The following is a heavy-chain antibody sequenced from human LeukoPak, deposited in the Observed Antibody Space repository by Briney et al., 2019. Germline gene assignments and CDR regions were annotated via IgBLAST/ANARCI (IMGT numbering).Heavy chain of an antibody. Sequence: SETLSLTCTVSGGSISSYYWSWIRQLPGKGLEWIGYIYYSGSTNYNPSLKSRVTISVDTSKNQFSLKLSSVTAADTAVYYCARRRSSSWLVDYWGQGTLVTVSS. V-gene: IGHV4-59*08. D-gene: IGHD6-6*01. CDR3: ARRRSSSWLVDY. J-gene: IGHJ4*02. CDR1: GGSISSYY. CDR2: IYYSGST.